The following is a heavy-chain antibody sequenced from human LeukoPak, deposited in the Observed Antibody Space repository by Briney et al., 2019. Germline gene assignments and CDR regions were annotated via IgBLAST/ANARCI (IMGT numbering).Heavy chain of an antibody. CDR1: GYTFIKYG. V-gene: IGHV1-18*01. J-gene: IGHJ5*02. CDR3: ARFQHTALINWFDP. CDR2: ISADNGNT. Sequence: EASVKVSCKASGYTFIKYGISWVRQAPGQGLEWMGWISADNGNTYYTQKFQGRVTFTTDTSTSTAYMELRSPRSEDTAVYYCARFQHTALINWFDPWGQGTLVTVSS. D-gene: IGHD5-18*01.